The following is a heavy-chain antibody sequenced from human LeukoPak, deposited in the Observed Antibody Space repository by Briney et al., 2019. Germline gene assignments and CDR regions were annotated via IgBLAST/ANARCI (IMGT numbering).Heavy chain of an antibody. J-gene: IGHJ4*02. D-gene: IGHD1-7*01. V-gene: IGHV3-7*01. CDR3: ARGWNYAFRFDN. CDR2: IKQDGGEK. CDR1: GFIFSVYW. Sequence: GGSLRLSCAASGFIFSVYWMTWVRQAPGEGLEWVAHIKQDGGEKYFVDSVKGRFTISRDNAKNLVYLQMRRLRDEDTAVYYCARGWNYAFRFDNWGQGTLVTVSS.